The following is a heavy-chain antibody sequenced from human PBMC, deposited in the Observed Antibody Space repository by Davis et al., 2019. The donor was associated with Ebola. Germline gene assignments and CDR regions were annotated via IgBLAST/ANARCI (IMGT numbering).Heavy chain of an antibody. Sequence: GESLKIPCAASGFTFSDYYMSWIRQAPGKGLEWVSSISSGSSYIYYADSVKGRFTISRDNAKNSLYLQMNSLRAEDTAVYYCARAPRYYYDSSGYYYYWGQGTLVTVSS. CDR2: ISSGSSYI. V-gene: IGHV3-11*06. CDR3: ARAPRYYYDSSGYYYY. CDR1: GFTFSDYY. J-gene: IGHJ4*02. D-gene: IGHD3-22*01.